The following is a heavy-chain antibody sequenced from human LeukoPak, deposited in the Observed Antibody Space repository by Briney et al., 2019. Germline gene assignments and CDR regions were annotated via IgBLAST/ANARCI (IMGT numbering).Heavy chain of an antibody. Sequence: GGSLRLSCAASGFTFRSYEMNWVRQAPGKGLEWVSYISSSGSTIYYADSVKGRFTISRDNAKNSLYLQMNSLRAEDTAVYYCARDQERSFDYWGQGTLVTVSS. CDR1: GFTFRSYE. CDR3: ARDQERSFDY. J-gene: IGHJ4*02. D-gene: IGHD1-26*01. CDR2: ISSSGSTI. V-gene: IGHV3-48*03.